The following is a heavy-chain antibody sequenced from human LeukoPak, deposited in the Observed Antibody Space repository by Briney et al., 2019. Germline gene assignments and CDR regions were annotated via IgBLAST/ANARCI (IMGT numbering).Heavy chain of an antibody. D-gene: IGHD6-6*01. CDR1: GFTFSSYA. Sequence: GRSLRLSCAASGFTFSSYAMHWVRQAPGKGLEWVAVISYDGSNKYYADSVKGRFTISRDNSKNTLYLQMNSLRAEDTAVYYCARAEQLVYFDYWGQGTLVTVSS. V-gene: IGHV3-30*04. CDR3: ARAEQLVYFDY. CDR2: ISYDGSNK. J-gene: IGHJ4*02.